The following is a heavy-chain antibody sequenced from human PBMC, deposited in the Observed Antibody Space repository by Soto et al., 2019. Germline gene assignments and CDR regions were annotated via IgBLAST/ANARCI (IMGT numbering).Heavy chain of an antibody. J-gene: IGHJ4*02. V-gene: IGHV3-30*18. D-gene: IGHD3-10*01. CDR3: AKELSPLWFGELASDY. CDR1: GFTFSSYG. CDR2: ISYDGSNK. Sequence: GGSLRLSCAASGFTFSSYGMHWVRQAPGKGLEWVAVISYDGSNKYYADSVKGRFTISRDNSKNTLYLQMNSLRAEDTAVYYCAKELSPLWFGELASDYWGQGTLVTVSS.